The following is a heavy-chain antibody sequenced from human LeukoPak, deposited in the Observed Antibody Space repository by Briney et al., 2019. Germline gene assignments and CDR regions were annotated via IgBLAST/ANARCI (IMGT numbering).Heavy chain of an antibody. J-gene: IGHJ4*02. CDR1: GFTFSRFW. D-gene: IGHD3-16*01. CDR3: ARVRMGDDFNPFDY. Sequence: GGSLRLSCAASGFTFSRFWIYWVRHAPGKGLVWVSRINSDGSETIYADSVKGRFTISRDNAKNTLYLQMNSLRAEGTAVYYCARVRMGDDFNPFDYWGQGTLVTVSS. CDR2: INSDGSET. V-gene: IGHV3-74*01.